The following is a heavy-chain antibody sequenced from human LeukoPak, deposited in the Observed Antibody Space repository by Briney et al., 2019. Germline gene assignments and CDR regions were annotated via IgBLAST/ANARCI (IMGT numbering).Heavy chain of an antibody. CDR2: IYHSGST. CDR1: GYSISSGYY. Sequence: SETLSLTCAVSGYSISSGYYWGWIRQPPGKGLERIGSIYHSGSTYYNPSLKSRVTISVDTSKNQFSLKLSSVTAADTAVYYCARDTIVATSADAFDIWGQGTMVTVSS. J-gene: IGHJ3*02. CDR3: ARDTIVATSADAFDI. D-gene: IGHD5-12*01. V-gene: IGHV4-38-2*02.